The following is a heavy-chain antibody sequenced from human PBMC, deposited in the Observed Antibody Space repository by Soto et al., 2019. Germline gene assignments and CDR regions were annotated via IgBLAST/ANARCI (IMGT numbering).Heavy chain of an antibody. CDR2: IYYSGST. Sequence: PSETLSLTCTVSGGSISSGDYYWSWIRQPPGKGLEWIGYIYYSGSTYYNPSLKSRITISVDTSKNQFSLKLSSVTAADTAVYYCVSAVAGAKDYYYGMDVWGQGTTVTVSS. CDR3: VSAVAGAKDYYYGMDV. CDR1: GGSISSGDYY. J-gene: IGHJ6*02. D-gene: IGHD6-19*01. V-gene: IGHV4-30-4*01.